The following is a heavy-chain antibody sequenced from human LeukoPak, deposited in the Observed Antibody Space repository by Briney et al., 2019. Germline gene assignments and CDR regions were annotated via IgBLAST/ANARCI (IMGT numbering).Heavy chain of an antibody. V-gene: IGHV3-23*01. CDR1: GFTFSSYA. CDR2: ISGSGGSP. CDR3: AKGGRDYSSSSYFDY. Sequence: GGSLRLSCAASGFTFSSYAMSWVRQAPGKGLEWVSAISGSGGSPYYADSVKGRFTISRDNSKNTLYLQMNSLRAEDTAVYYCAKGGRDYSSSSYFDYWGQGTLVSVSS. J-gene: IGHJ4*02. D-gene: IGHD6-6*01.